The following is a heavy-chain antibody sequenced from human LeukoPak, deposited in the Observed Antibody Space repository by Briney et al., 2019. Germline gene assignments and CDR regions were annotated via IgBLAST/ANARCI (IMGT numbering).Heavy chain of an antibody. CDR1: GYTFTNHY. D-gene: IGHD2-8*01. V-gene: IGHV1-2*06. CDR2: INPNSGDT. CDR3: ARSAEHCNNGVCFTDYYMDV. Sequence: ASVKVSCKASGYTFTNHYMHWVRQAPGQGLEWMGRINPNSGDTNYAQKFQGRVTMTRDTSISTAYMELSSLTSDDTAVYFCARSAEHCNNGVCFTDYYMDVWGKGTTVTVSS. J-gene: IGHJ6*03.